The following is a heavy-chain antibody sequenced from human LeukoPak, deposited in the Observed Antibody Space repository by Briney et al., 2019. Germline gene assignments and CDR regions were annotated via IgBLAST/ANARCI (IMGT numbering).Heavy chain of an antibody. J-gene: IGHJ4*02. Sequence: GGSQRLSCAASGFTFSSAWMSWVRQAPGKGLEWVARIKSKTDGGTTDYAAPVKGRFTISRDDSKNTVYLQMNSLKTEDTALYYCSTEGYCSGGSCAGFDHWGQGTLVTVSS. V-gene: IGHV3-15*01. CDR1: GFTFSSAW. CDR3: STEGYCSGGSCAGFDH. D-gene: IGHD2-15*01. CDR2: IKSKTDGGTT.